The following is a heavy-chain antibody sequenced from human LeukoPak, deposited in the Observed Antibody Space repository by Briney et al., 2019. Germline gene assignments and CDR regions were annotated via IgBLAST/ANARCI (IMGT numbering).Heavy chain of an antibody. CDR1: GFTFSSYE. CDR2: ISSGSSYI. D-gene: IGHD7-27*01. Sequence: GGSLRLSCAASGFTFSSYEMNWVRQAPGKGLEWVASISSGSSYIKYSDSVRGRFVVSRDNVKNSMYLQMSSLRAEDTAVYYCARLTGRDYYYYYMDVWGKGTTVTVSS. J-gene: IGHJ6*03. CDR3: ARLTGRDYYYYYMDV. V-gene: IGHV3-21*06.